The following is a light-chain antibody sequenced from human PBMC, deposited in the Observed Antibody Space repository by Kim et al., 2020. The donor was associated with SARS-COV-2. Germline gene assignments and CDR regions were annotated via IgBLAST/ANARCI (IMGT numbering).Light chain of an antibody. J-gene: IGLJ3*02. CDR3: ASWDDTLSGGV. CDR2: NNN. Sequence: QSVLTQPPSASVTPGQRVTISCSGSSSNIGSNSVNWYQQVPGTAPKVLIYNNNQRPSGVPDRFSASKSGTSASLAISGLQSEDEADYYCASWDDTLSGGVFGGGTQLTVL. V-gene: IGLV1-44*01. CDR1: SSNIGSNS.